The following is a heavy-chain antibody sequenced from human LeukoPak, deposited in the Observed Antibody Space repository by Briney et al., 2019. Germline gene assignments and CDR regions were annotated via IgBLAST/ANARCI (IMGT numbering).Heavy chain of an antibody. CDR1: GFAFSRYW. V-gene: IGHV3-7*01. Sequence: GGSLRLSCAASGFAFSRYWMSWVRLAPGKGLEWVANTNQDGTETYYVDSAKGRFTISRDSAKNSLYLQMTTLGAEDTAVYYCARRDTSGHYYFDYWGQGTLVTVSS. CDR3: ARRDTSGHYYFDY. J-gene: IGHJ4*02. CDR2: TNQDGTET. D-gene: IGHD3-22*01.